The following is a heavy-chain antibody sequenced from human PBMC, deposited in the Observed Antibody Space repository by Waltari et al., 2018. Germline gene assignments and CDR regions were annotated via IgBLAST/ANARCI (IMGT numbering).Heavy chain of an antibody. V-gene: IGHV4-39*01. D-gene: IGHD2-15*01. J-gene: IGHJ4*02. Sequence: QLQLQESGPGLVKPSETLSLTCTVSGGSIRSSTYYWGWIRQAPGKGLEWIGSIYESGSIYYTPSLNSRVSLSVDTSKNQFSLQLSSVTAADTAVYYCARHGRVVDVVVVVAATLIDYWGQGTLVTVSS. CDR2: IYESGSI. CDR1: GGSIRSSTYY. CDR3: ARHGRVVDVVVVVAATLIDY.